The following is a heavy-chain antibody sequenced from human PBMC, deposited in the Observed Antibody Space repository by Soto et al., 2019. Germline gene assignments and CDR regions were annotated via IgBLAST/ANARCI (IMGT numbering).Heavy chain of an antibody. CDR3: AKDMDIVATIMDY. V-gene: IGHV3-23*01. CDR1: GFTFSSYA. CDR2: ISGSGGST. J-gene: IGHJ4*02. D-gene: IGHD5-12*01. Sequence: EVQLLESGGGLVQPGGSLRLSCAASGFTFSSYAMSWVRQAPGKGLEWVSAISGSGGSTYYADSVKGRFTISRDNSKNSLYRHMNSLRAEDTAVYYCAKDMDIVATIMDYWGQGTLVTVSS.